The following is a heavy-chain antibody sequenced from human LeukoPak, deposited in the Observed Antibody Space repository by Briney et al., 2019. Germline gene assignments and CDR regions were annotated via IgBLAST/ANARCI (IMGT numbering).Heavy chain of an antibody. Sequence: PGRSLRLSCAASGFTFDDYAMHWVRQAPGKGLEWVSGISWNSGSIGYADSVKGRFTISRDNAKNSLFLHMNSLRVEDTAIYYCARDWEAADYWGLGTLVTVSS. V-gene: IGHV3-9*01. CDR1: GFTFDDYA. J-gene: IGHJ4*02. CDR2: ISWNSGSI. CDR3: ARDWEAADY. D-gene: IGHD1-26*01.